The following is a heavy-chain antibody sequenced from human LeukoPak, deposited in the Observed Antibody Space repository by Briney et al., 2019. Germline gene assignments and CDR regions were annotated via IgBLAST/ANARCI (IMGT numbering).Heavy chain of an antibody. Sequence: SETLSLTCTVSGGSISSYYWSWIRQPPGKGLERIGYIYYSGSTNYNPSLKSRVTISVDTSKNQFSLKLSSVTAADTAVYYCARRGYCSSTSCYHMDVWGKGTTVTVSS. CDR3: ARRGYCSSTSCYHMDV. J-gene: IGHJ6*03. CDR1: GGSISSYY. CDR2: IYYSGST. D-gene: IGHD2-2*01. V-gene: IGHV4-59*01.